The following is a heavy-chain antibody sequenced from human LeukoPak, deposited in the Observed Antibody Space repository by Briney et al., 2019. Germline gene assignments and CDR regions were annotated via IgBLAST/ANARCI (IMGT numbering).Heavy chain of an antibody. D-gene: IGHD3-10*01. Sequence: PGGSLRLSCAASGFTVSSNYMSWVRQAPGKGLEWVAVIYSGGSTYYADSVKGRLTIPRDDSKNTLYLQMNSLRADDTAVYYCARDRMVRGVIPPYYYYYGMDVWGKGTTVTVSS. V-gene: IGHV3-53*01. CDR1: GFTVSSNY. CDR3: ARDRMVRGVIPPYYYYYGMDV. CDR2: IYSGGST. J-gene: IGHJ6*04.